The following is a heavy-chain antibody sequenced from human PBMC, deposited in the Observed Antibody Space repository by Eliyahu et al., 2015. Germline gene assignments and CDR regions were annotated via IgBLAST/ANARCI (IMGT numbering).Heavy chain of an antibody. J-gene: IGHJ4*02. CDR2: IYSGGST. CDR1: GFTVSSNY. Sequence: EVQLVESGGGLVQPGGSLXLXXAASGFTVSSNYMSWVRQAPGKGLEWVSVIYSGGSTYYADSVKGRFTISRDNSKNTLYLQMNSLRAEDTAVYYCARLLALVTDVDYWGQGTLVTVSS. CDR3: ARLLALVTDVDY. D-gene: IGHD3-3*02. V-gene: IGHV3-66*04.